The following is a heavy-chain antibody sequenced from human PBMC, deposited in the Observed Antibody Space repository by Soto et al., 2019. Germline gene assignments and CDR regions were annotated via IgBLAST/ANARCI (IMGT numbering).Heavy chain of an antibody. CDR3: ARDGTKESTNVHYAMDV. Sequence: PGGSLRLSCTASGFTLTSYHMDWVRQAPGKGLEWVSSINAGSYTVHYADSVKGRFTISRDNAKNTLYLQMNSLRAEDTAVYYCARDGTKESTNVHYAMDVWGQGTSVTVSS. V-gene: IGHV3-48*03. CDR1: GFTLTSYH. J-gene: IGHJ6*02. D-gene: IGHD4-17*01. CDR2: INAGSYTV.